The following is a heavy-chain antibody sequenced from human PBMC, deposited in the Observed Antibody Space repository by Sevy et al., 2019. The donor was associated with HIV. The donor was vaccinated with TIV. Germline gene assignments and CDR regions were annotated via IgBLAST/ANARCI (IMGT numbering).Heavy chain of an antibody. D-gene: IGHD5-18*01. CDR1: GFTVSSNY. V-gene: IGHV3-66*01. CDR3: ARGKSGYGYGLNS. J-gene: IGHJ4*02. Sequence: GGSLRLSCAASGFTVSSNYMTWVRQAPGKGLEGVSDIYSDGTTYHADSVQDRFTISGDNSKNTRFLEMNSLRAEDTAFYYCARGKSGYGYGLNSWGQGTLVTVSS. CDR2: IYSDGTT.